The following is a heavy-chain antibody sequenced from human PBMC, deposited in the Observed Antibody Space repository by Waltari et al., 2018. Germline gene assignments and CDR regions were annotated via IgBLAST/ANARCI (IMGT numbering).Heavy chain of an antibody. CDR1: GFTFSSHA. V-gene: IGHV3-23*01. CDR2: ISGSGGST. CDR3: AKRSKDGFHAFDI. Sequence: EVQLLESGGGLVQPGGSLRLSCAASGFTFSSHALSWVPQAPGKGLEWVSAISGSGGSTYYADSVKGRFTISRDNSKNTLYLQMNSLRAEDTAVYYCAKRSKDGFHAFDIWGQGTMVTVSS. J-gene: IGHJ3*02. D-gene: IGHD4-4*01.